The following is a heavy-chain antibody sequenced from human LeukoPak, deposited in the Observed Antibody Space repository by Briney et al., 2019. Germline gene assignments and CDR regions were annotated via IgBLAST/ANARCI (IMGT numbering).Heavy chain of an antibody. J-gene: IGHJ4*02. CDR1: GATFSSYW. Sequence: GGSLRLSCAASGATFSSYWMSWVRQPPGKGLEWVANIKQDGSEKYYVDSVMGRFTISRDNAKNSLYLQMNSLRAEDTALYYCEKDINSGIVAAAFDYWGQGTLVTVSS. CDR2: IKQDGSEK. D-gene: IGHD6-13*01. CDR3: EKDINSGIVAAAFDY. V-gene: IGHV3-7*03.